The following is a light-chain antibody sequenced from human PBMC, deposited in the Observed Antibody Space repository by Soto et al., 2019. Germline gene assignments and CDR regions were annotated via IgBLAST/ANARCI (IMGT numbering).Light chain of an antibody. CDR2: DAA. V-gene: IGKV3-11*01. CDR3: QQSINWPGT. Sequence: EIVLTQSTATLSLSPGERATLSCRASQSVSSYLAWYKQKPGQAPRLLIYDAANRATGIPARFSGSGSGTDFTLTSSSLEPYDFAVYYCQQSINWPGTFGPVTKVEIK. J-gene: IGKJ1*01. CDR1: QSVSSY.